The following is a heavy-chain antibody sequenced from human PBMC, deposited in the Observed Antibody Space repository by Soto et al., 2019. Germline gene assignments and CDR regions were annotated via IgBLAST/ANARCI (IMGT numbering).Heavy chain of an antibody. V-gene: IGHV1-2*02. CDR3: ARERYQVISDGMVV. CDR1: GYTFTGYY. J-gene: IGHJ6*02. D-gene: IGHD2-2*01. CDR2: INPETGAT. Sequence: ASVKVSCKASGYTFTGYYVHWVREAPGQGLEWMGWINPETGATSYAQKFQGRVTLSRDTSISTAYLELSNLTFDDAAVYFCARERYQVISDGMVVWGQGTTVTVSS.